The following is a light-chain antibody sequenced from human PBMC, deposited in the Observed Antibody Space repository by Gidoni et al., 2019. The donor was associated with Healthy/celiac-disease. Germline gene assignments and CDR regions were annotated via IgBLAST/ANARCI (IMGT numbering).Light chain of an antibody. CDR1: QSISSY. Sequence: IQLTQSPSSLSASVGDRVTITCRASQSISSYLNWYQQKPGKAPKLLIYAASRLQSGVPSRCSGSGSGTEFTLTRSSLQPEDFATYYRKKSYSRTFGQGTRLEIK. CDR3: KKSYSRT. CDR2: AAS. J-gene: IGKJ5*01. V-gene: IGKV1-39*01.